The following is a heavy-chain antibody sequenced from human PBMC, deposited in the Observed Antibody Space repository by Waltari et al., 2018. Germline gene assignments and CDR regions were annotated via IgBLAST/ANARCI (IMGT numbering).Heavy chain of an antibody. J-gene: IGHJ6*02. D-gene: IGHD6-6*01. V-gene: IGHV1-69*13. CDR2: TIPRFKKP. CDR1: GGTFNSFA. Sequence: QLVQSGAEVKKPGSSVIVSCKASGGTFNSFALSWVRQAPGQGLGWMGGTIPRFKKPTEARKVQGRFTVTADESTSTAYMELNSLRSEDSALYYCATRIPSDHSGSFYYYGMDVWGQGTTVTVSS. CDR3: ATRIPSDHSGSFYYYGMDV.